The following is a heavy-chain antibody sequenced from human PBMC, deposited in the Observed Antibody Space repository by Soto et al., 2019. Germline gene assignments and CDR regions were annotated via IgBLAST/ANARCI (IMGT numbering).Heavy chain of an antibody. V-gene: IGHV1-18*01. J-gene: IGHJ6*01. D-gene: IGHD2-8*02. CDR1: GYTFTSYG. CDR2: ISASNGNT. Sequence: QVQLVQSGAEVKNSGASVKISCKASGYTFTSYGFSWVRQAPGQGLEWMGWISASNGNTNYSQKLQGRVTMTTDTSTSTAYMELRSLGSDDTATYSYASDSVRFCRAGVCYQDYYYFAMDVCGQGTTVTVSP. CDR3: ASDSVRFCRAGVCYQDYYYFAMDV.